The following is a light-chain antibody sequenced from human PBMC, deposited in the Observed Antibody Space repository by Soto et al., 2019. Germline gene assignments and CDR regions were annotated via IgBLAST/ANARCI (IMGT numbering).Light chain of an antibody. CDR2: GAS. CDR3: QQLNSYPLT. Sequence: DIQLTQSPSFLSASVGDKVTITCRASQAISRSLAWYQQNPGKAPKLLIYGASTLQGGVPSRFSGSGSGTEFTLTIGSLQPEDFATYYCQQLNSYPLTFGGGAKVEMK. V-gene: IGKV1-9*01. CDR1: QAISRS. J-gene: IGKJ4*01.